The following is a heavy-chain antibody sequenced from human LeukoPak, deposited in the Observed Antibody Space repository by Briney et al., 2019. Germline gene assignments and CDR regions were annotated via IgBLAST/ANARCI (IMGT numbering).Heavy chain of an antibody. CDR2: ISSSSSYI. Sequence: GGSLRLSCAASGFTFSSYSMNWVRQAPGKGLEWVSSISSSSSYIYYADSVKGRFTISRDDAKNSLYLQMNSLRAEDTAVYYCARAPRELFDYWGQGTLVTVSS. CDR1: GFTFSSYS. V-gene: IGHV3-21*01. CDR3: ARAPRELFDY. D-gene: IGHD3-10*01. J-gene: IGHJ4*02.